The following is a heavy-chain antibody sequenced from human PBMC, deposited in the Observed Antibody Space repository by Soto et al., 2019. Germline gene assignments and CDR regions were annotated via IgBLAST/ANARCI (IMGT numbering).Heavy chain of an antibody. CDR2: IIPIFGTP. CDR1: GVGFSRHD. V-gene: IGHV1-69*13. D-gene: IGHD5-12*01. J-gene: IGHJ4*02. Sequence: SVKVDWKGSGVGFSRHDRRWGLHAPGQGLEWMGGIIPIFGTPQYAEKFQDRVTITADESTSTAYMELSSLTSEDTAVYYCATNEGRDGYSFDYWGQGPLVTVYS. CDR3: ATNEGRDGYSFDY.